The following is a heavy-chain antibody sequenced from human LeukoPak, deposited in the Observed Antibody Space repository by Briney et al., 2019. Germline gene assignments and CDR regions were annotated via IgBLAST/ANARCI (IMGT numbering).Heavy chain of an antibody. J-gene: IGHJ3*02. CDR2: INPNNGDT. CDR3: ARIQLWPNDAFDI. CDR1: GYTFTGYY. D-gene: IGHD5-24*01. Sequence: ASVKVSCKASGYTFTGYYMHSVRQAPGQGVECMGWINPNNGDTNYVQKFQGRVTMTRDTSISTAHMELSRLTSDDTAVYYCARIQLWPNDAFDIWGQGTMVTVSS. V-gene: IGHV1-2*02.